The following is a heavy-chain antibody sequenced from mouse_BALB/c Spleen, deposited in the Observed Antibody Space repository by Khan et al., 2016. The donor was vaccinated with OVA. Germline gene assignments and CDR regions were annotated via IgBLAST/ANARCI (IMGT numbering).Heavy chain of an antibody. Sequence: VQLQQSGPDLVKPGASVKISCKASGYSFTLYYMSRVKQSHGKSLEWIGRVNPNTDNINYNQEFKGKAILTVDKSSNTAYMELRSLTSEDSAVYFCARGYDFFASWGQGTLVTVSA. CDR3: ARGYDFFAS. CDR1: GYSFTLYY. J-gene: IGHJ3*01. V-gene: IGHV1-26*01. D-gene: IGHD2-14*01. CDR2: VNPNTDNI.